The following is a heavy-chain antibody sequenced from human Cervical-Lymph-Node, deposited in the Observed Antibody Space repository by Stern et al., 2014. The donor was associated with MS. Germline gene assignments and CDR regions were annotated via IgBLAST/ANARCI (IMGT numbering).Heavy chain of an antibody. Sequence: QVQLGQSGAEVKKPGASVKVSCKTSCYTFSSYGISWVRQAPGQGLEWMGWISTYNGNANYAQKLHGRVTVTTDTSTTTVYMELRSLRSDDTAVYYCAREAYTSGSDYWGQGTLVTVSS. J-gene: IGHJ4*02. D-gene: IGHD6-19*01. V-gene: IGHV1-18*01. CDR2: ISTYNGNA. CDR1: CYTFSSYG. CDR3: AREAYTSGSDY.